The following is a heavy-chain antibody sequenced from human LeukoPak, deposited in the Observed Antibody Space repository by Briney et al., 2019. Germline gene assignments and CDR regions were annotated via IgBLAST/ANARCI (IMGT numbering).Heavy chain of an antibody. CDR2: ISSSSSYI. J-gene: IGHJ4*02. D-gene: IGHD3-10*01. CDR3: ATWAFGSRRNEDY. CDR1: GFTFSSYS. Sequence: PGGSLRLSCAASGFTFSSYSMNWVRQAPGKGLEWVSSISSSSSYIYYADSVKGRFTISRDNANNSLYLQMNSLRADDTAVYYCATWAFGSRRNEDYWGQGTLVTVSS. V-gene: IGHV3-21*04.